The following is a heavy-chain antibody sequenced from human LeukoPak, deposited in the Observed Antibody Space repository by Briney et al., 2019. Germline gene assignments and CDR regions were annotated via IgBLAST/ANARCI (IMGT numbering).Heavy chain of an antibody. CDR2: INPNSGGT. V-gene: IGHV1-2*02. CDR1: GYTFTGYY. D-gene: IGHD2-8*02. CDR3: ARDEQAYWYYYYMDV. J-gene: IGHJ6*03. Sequence: GASVKVSCKASGYTFTGYYMHWVRQAPGQGLEWMGWINPNSGGTNYAQKFQGRVTVTRDTSISTAYMELSRLRSDDTAVYYCARDEQAYWYYYYMDVWGKGTTVTVSS.